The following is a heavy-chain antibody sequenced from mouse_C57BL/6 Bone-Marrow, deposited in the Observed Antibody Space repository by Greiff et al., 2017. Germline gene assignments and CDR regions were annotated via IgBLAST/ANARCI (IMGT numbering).Heavy chain of an antibody. V-gene: IGHV5-12*01. CDR1: GFTFSDYY. Sequence: EVQVVESGGGLVQPGGSLKLSCAASGFTFSDYYMYWVRQTPEKRLEWVAYISNGGGSTYYPDTVKGRFTISRDNAKNTLYLQMSRLKSEDTAMYYCARQWDYWGQGTTLTVSS. CDR2: ISNGGGST. CDR3: ARQWDY. J-gene: IGHJ2*01.